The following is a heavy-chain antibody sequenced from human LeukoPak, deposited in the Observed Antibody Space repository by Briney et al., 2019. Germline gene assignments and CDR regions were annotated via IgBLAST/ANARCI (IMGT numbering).Heavy chain of an antibody. D-gene: IGHD3-3*01. J-gene: IGHJ4*02. CDR3: ARGGFLEWLLFFDY. Sequence: ASVKVSCKASGYSFTGYYMHWVRQAPGQGLQWMGWINPNSGGTNYAQKFQGRVTMTRDTSISTAYMELSRLRSDDTAVYYCARGGFLEWLLFFDYWGQGTLVTVSP. V-gene: IGHV1-2*02. CDR2: INPNSGGT. CDR1: GYSFTGYY.